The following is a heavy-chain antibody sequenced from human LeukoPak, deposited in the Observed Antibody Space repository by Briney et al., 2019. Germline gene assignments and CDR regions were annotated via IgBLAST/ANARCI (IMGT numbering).Heavy chain of an antibody. CDR2: INSDGGSA. V-gene: IGHV3-74*01. CDR3: ARGGVGCFDY. D-gene: IGHD6-19*01. CDR1: GFTFSSYW. Sequence: GVSLRLSCAASGFTFSSYWIHWVREAPGKGLVWVSHINSDGGSATYADSVKGRLTISRDNAKNTVYLQMNGLRAEDTAVYYCARGGVGCFDYWGQGALVTVSS. J-gene: IGHJ4*02.